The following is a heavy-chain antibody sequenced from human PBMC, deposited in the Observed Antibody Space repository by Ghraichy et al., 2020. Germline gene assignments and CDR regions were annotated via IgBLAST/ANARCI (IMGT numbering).Heavy chain of an antibody. CDR1: GGTFSSYA. D-gene: IGHD2-2*01. V-gene: IGHV1-69*05. J-gene: IGHJ4*02. CDR3: ARGQTSHCCPLQFDY. CDR2: IIPIFGTA. Sequence: SVKVSCKASGGTFSSYAISWVRQAPGQGLEWMGGIIPIFGTANYAQKFQGRVTITTDESTSTAYMELSSLRSEDTAVYYCARGQTSHCCPLQFDYWGQGTLVTVSS.